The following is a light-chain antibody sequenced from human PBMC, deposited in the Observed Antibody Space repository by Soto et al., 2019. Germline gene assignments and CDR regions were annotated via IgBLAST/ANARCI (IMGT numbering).Light chain of an antibody. CDR2: GAS. Sequence: ELVMTQSPATLSVSPGERATLSCRASQSVSSNLAWYQQKPGQAPRLLIYGASTRATGIPARFSGSGSGTEFTLTISSLQSEDFAVYYCQQYNNWPPTFGQGPK. V-gene: IGKV3-15*01. CDR3: QQYNNWPPT. CDR1: QSVSSN. J-gene: IGKJ1*01.